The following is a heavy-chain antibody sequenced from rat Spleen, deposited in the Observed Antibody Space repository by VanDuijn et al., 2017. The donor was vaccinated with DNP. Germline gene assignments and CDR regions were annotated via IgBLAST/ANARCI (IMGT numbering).Heavy chain of an antibody. CDR1: GFSLTSYG. Sequence: QVQLKESGPGLVQPSQTLSLTCTVSGFSLTSYGVSWIRQSPGKGLEWIAAISSVVSTYYNLALKSRLSISRDTSKSQVFLKMSILQTEDTAIYFCTRKMYWCQGVMVTVSA. J-gene: IGHJ2*01. CDR2: ISSVVST. V-gene: IGHV2S8*01. CDR3: TRKMY.